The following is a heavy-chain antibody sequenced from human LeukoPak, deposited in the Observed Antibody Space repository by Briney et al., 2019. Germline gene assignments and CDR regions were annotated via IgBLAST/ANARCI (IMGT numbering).Heavy chain of an antibody. CDR2: ISGSGSTI. V-gene: IGHV3-48*03. CDR3: AREGYTDSSGWRLDY. Sequence: GGSLRLSCAASGFTFSSCEMNWVRQAPGKGLEWVSYISGSGSTIYYADSVKGRFTISRDNAKNSLYLIMNSLRAEDTAVYYCAREGYTDSSGWRLDYWGQGTLVTVSS. D-gene: IGHD6-19*01. J-gene: IGHJ4*02. CDR1: GFTFSSCE.